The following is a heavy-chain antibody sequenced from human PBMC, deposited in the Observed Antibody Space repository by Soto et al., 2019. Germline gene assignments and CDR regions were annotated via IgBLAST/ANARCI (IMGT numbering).Heavy chain of an antibody. CDR3: AHKNHPLY. V-gene: IGHV3-21*01. CDR2: ISSSSSYT. J-gene: IGHJ4*02. Sequence: GGSLRLSCAASGFTFSSYSMNWVRQAPGKGLEWVSSISSSSSYTYYADSVKGRFTISRDNAKNSLYLQMNSLRAEDTAVYYCAHKNHPLYWGQGTLVTVSS. CDR1: GFTFSSYS.